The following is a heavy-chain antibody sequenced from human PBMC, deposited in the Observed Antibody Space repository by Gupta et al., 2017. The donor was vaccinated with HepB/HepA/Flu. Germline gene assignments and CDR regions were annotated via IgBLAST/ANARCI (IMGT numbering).Heavy chain of an antibody. J-gene: IGHJ4*02. CDR2: INHSGST. V-gene: IGHV4-34*01. CDR1: GGSFSGYY. D-gene: IGHD2-2*01. Sequence: QVQLQQWGAGLLKPSETLSLTCAVYGGSFSGYYWSWIRQPPGKGLEWIGEINHSGSTNYNPSLKSRVTISVDTSKNQFSLKLSSVTAADTAVYYCASGSWYQLLPFDYWGQGTLVTVSS. CDR3: ASGSWYQLLPFDY.